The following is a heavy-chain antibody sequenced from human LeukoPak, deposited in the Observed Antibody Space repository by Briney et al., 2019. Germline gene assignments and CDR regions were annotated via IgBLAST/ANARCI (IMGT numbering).Heavy chain of an antibody. CDR3: ASGPLNWNDPRNYGMDV. CDR1: GGSISSYY. V-gene: IGHV4-59*01. Sequence: PSETLSLTCTVSGGSISSYYWSWIRQPPGKGLEWIGYIYYSGSTNYNPSLKSRVTISVDTSKNQFSLKLSSVTAADTAVYYCASGPLNWNDPRNYGMDVWGQGTTVTVSS. D-gene: IGHD1-1*01. J-gene: IGHJ6*02. CDR2: IYYSGST.